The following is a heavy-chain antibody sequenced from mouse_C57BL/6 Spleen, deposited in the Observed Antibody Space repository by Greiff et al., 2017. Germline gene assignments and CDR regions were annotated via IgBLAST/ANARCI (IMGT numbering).Heavy chain of an antibody. Sequence: QVQLKESGAELVRPGASVTLSCKASGYTFTDYEMHWVKQTPGHGLEWIGDIDPETGGTAYNQKFKGKAILTADKSSSTAYMEISSLTSEDSAVYYCTRSYCSYEGFDYWGQGTTLTVSS. CDR3: TRSYCSYEGFDY. CDR2: IDPETGGT. J-gene: IGHJ2*01. CDR1: GYTFTDYE. V-gene: IGHV1-15*01. D-gene: IGHD2-12*01.